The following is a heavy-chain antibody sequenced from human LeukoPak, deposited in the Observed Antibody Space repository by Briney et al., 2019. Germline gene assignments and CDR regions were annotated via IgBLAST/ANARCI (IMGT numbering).Heavy chain of an antibody. V-gene: IGHV3-74*01. CDR2: IKSDGSGT. CDR3: ARGSDSSGWYSSFDY. J-gene: IGHJ4*02. D-gene: IGHD6-19*01. Sequence: GGSLRLSCAASGFTFSSYWMHWVRQAPGKGLVWVSRIKSDGSGTSYADSVKGRFTISRDNAKNTLYLQMNSLRAEDTAAYYCARGSDSSGWYSSFDYWGQGTLVTVSS. CDR1: GFTFSSYW.